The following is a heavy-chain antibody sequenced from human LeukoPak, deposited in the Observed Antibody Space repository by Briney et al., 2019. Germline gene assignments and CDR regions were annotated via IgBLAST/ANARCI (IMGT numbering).Heavy chain of an antibody. CDR2: INAGNGNT. CDR3: ARERPTIFGVVSGMDV. Sequence: ASVKVSCKASGYTFTGYYMHRVRQAPGQRLEWMGWINAGNGNTKYSQKFQGRVTITRDTSASTAYMELSSLRSEDTAVYYCARERPTIFGVVSGMDVWGQGTTVTVSS. V-gene: IGHV1-3*01. J-gene: IGHJ6*02. CDR1: GYTFTGYY. D-gene: IGHD3-3*01.